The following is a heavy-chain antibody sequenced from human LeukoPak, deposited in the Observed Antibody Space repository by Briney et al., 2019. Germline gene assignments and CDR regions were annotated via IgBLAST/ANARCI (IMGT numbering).Heavy chain of an antibody. CDR1: GFTFSSYS. V-gene: IGHV3-48*04. D-gene: IGHD3-22*01. Sequence: GGSLRLSCAASGFTFSSYSMNWVRQAPGKGLEWVSYISSSSSTIYYADSVKGRSTISRDNAKNSLYLQMDSLRAEDTAFYYCGKASSGYYSAILHWGQGTLVTVSS. J-gene: IGHJ4*02. CDR2: ISSSSSTI. CDR3: GKASSGYYSAILH.